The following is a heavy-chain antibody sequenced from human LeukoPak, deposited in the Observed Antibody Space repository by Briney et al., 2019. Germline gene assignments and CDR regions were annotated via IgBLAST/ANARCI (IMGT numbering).Heavy chain of an antibody. J-gene: IGHJ4*03. V-gene: IGHV3-30*18. Sequence: GGSLRLSCAASGFTFSSYGMHWVRQAPGKGLEWVAVISYDGSDKYYADSVKGRFTISRDNSKNTLYLQMNSLRAEDTAVYYCAKDITVGATGSLDYWGQGTTVTVSS. CDR3: AKDITVGATGSLDY. D-gene: IGHD1-26*01. CDR1: GFTFSSYG. CDR2: ISYDGSDK.